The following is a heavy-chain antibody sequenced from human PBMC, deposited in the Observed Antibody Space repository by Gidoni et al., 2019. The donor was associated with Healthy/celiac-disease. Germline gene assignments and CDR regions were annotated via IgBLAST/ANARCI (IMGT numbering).Heavy chain of an antibody. V-gene: IGHV4-34*01. Sequence: QVPLQQWGAGLWKPSETLSLTCAVYGGSFSGYYWSWIRQPPGKGLEWIGEINHSGSTNYNPSLKSRVTISVDTSKNQFSLKLSSVTAADTAVYYCARIPAAGNSAPHDYWGQGTLVTVSS. D-gene: IGHD6-13*01. CDR1: GGSFSGYY. CDR3: ARIPAAGNSAPHDY. CDR2: INHSGST. J-gene: IGHJ4*02.